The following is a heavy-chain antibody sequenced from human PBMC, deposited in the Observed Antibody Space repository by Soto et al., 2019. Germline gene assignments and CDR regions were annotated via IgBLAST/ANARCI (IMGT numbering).Heavy chain of an antibody. CDR1: GFTFSSYT. V-gene: IGHV3-23*01. Sequence: PGGSLRLSCAASGFTFSSYTMSWVRQAPGKGLEWVSGISATGGSTYYADSVKGRFTFSRDNSKNTLYLQMNSLRPEDTAVYYCAKGFIRDCGGDCTVDTWGQGTLVTVSS. D-gene: IGHD2-21*02. CDR3: AKGFIRDCGGDCTVDT. J-gene: IGHJ5*02. CDR2: ISATGGST.